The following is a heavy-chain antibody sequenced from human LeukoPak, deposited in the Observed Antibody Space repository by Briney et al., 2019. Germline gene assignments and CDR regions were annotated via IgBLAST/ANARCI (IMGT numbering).Heavy chain of an antibody. V-gene: IGHV3-33*08. CDR3: ARGGLLLDHRKTYYFDY. CDR2: IWYDGSNK. Sequence: GGSLRLSCAASGFTFSSYAMNWVRQAPGKGLEWVAVIWYDGSNKYYADSVKGRFTISRDNSKNTLYLQMNSLRAEDTAVYYCARGGLLLDHRKTYYFDYWGQGTLVTVSS. D-gene: IGHD2-21*01. J-gene: IGHJ4*02. CDR1: GFTFSSYA.